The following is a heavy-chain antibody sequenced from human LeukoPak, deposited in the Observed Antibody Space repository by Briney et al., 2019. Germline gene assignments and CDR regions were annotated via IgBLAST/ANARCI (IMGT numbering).Heavy chain of an antibody. V-gene: IGHV3-48*02. CDR1: GFSFSTYS. Sequence: PGGSLRLSCAASGFSFSTYSMDWVRQAPGKGLEWVSYISGSSRTIYYADTVKGRFTISRDNAHNTLDLQMNSLRDEDTAVYYCAREGNYGYNWFDPWGQGALVTASS. D-gene: IGHD3-10*01. CDR2: ISGSSRTI. J-gene: IGHJ5*02. CDR3: AREGNYGYNWFDP.